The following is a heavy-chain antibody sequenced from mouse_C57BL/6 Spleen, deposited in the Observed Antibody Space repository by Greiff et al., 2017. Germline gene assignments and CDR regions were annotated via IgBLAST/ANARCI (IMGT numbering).Heavy chain of an antibody. Sequence: EVKLLESGPGLVKPSQSLSLTCSVTGYSITSGYYWNWIRQFPGNKLEWMGYISYDGSNNYNPSLKNRISITRDTSKNQFFLKLNSVTTEDTATYYCALYYDYDRFAYWGQGTLVTGSA. CDR2: ISYDGSN. D-gene: IGHD2-4*01. J-gene: IGHJ3*01. CDR1: GYSITSGYY. CDR3: ALYYDYDRFAY. V-gene: IGHV3-6*01.